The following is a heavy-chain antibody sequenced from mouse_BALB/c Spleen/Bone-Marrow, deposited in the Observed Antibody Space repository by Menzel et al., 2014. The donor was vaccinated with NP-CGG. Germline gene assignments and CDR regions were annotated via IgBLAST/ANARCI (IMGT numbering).Heavy chain of an antibody. Sequence: LVESGAELAKPGASVKMSCKASGYTFTSYWMHWVKQRPGQGLEWIGYINPSTGYTENNQKFKDKATLTADKSSSTAYMQLSSLTSEDSAVYYCAITTVVAAWFACWGQGTLVTVSA. CDR1: GYTFTSYW. V-gene: IGHV1-7*01. CDR2: INPSTGYT. D-gene: IGHD1-1*01. CDR3: AITTVVAAWFAC. J-gene: IGHJ3*01.